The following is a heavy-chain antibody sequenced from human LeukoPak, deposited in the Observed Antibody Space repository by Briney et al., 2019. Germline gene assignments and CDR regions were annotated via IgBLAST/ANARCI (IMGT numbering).Heavy chain of an antibody. D-gene: IGHD3-10*01. CDR3: ASVRRGFGESSEYYSYYYMDV. V-gene: IGHV4-39*01. CDR2: IYYSGST. Sequence: ETLSLTCIVSGATISSSSYYWGWIRQPPGKGLEWIGNIYYSGSTYNNPSLKSRVTISVHTSKNHFSLNLRSVTAADTAVYYCASVRRGFGESSEYYSYYYMDVWRNGTTVTISS. CDR1: GATISSSSYY. J-gene: IGHJ6*03.